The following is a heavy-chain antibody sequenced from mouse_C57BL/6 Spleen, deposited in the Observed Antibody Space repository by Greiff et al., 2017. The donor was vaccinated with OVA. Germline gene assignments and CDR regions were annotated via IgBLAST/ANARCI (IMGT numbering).Heavy chain of an antibody. CDR3: ARDGGNPFAY. V-gene: IGHV1-66*01. Sequence: VQLQQSGPELVKPGASVKISCKASGYSFTSYYIHWVKQRPGQGLEWIGWIYPGSGNTKYNEKFKGKATLTADTSSSTAYMPLSSLTSEDSAVYYCARDGGNPFAYWGQGTLVTVSA. CDR2: IYPGSGNT. CDR1: GYSFTSYY. D-gene: IGHD2-1*01. J-gene: IGHJ3*01.